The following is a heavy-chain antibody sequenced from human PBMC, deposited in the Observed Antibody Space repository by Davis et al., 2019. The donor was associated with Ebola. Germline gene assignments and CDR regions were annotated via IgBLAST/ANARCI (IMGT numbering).Heavy chain of an antibody. D-gene: IGHD6-6*01. J-gene: IGHJ5*02. Sequence: GESLKISCTASGFSFGDYDMSWVRQAPGKGLEWVGSIRRKAYGGTTEYAASVKGRYSISRDDSKSIAYLQMNSLRAEDTAVYYCARDTKAAHAPWGQGTLVTVSS. CDR2: IRRKAYGGTT. CDR3: ARDTKAAHAP. V-gene: IGHV3-49*04. CDR1: GFSFGDYD.